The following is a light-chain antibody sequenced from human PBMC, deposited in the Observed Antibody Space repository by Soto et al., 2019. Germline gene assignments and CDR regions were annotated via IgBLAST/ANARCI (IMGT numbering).Light chain of an antibody. CDR1: QGISNY. CDR3: QKYNSAPRT. V-gene: IGKV1-27*01. CDR2: TAS. Sequence: DIQMTQSPPSLSASVGDRVTITCRASQGISNYLAWYQQKPGRVPKLLIYTASTLQSGVPSRFSGSGSGTDFTLTISSLQPEDVATYYCQKYNSAPRTFGQGTKVEIK. J-gene: IGKJ1*01.